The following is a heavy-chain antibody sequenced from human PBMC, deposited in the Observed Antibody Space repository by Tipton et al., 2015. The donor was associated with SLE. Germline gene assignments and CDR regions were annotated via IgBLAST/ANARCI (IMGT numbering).Heavy chain of an antibody. CDR3: ARVGGGDYVYVWFDP. CDR1: GDSIGSGYY. CDR2: IYHGGST. V-gene: IGHV4-38-2*01. D-gene: IGHD4-17*01. Sequence: TLSLTCAVSGDSIGSGYYWGWIRQAPGKGLEWIGSIYHGGSTYYNPSLKSRVTISVDTYKNQFSLKLTSVTAADTAVYYCARVGGGDYVYVWFDPWGQGTLVTVSS. J-gene: IGHJ5*02.